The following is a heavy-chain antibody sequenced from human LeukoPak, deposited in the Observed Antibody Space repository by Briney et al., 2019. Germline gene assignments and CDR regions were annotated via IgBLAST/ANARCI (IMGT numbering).Heavy chain of an antibody. V-gene: IGHV3-23*01. D-gene: IGHD3-10*01. Sequence: GGSLRLSCAASGFTISNYGMSWVRQAPGKGLEXXXXISGSGGSTYYADSVKGRFTISRDNSKNTLYLQMNSLTAEDTAVFYFAKEMYYYGSGSSSDYWGQGTLVTVSS. J-gene: IGHJ4*02. CDR3: AKEMYYYGSGSSSDY. CDR1: GFTISNYG. CDR2: ISGSGGST.